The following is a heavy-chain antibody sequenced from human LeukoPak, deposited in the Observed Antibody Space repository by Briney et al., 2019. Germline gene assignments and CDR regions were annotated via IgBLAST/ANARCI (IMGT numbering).Heavy chain of an antibody. CDR1: GLTFSNVW. CDR3: ARDYYYDSTFGSATDAFDI. J-gene: IGHJ3*02. D-gene: IGHD3-22*01. V-gene: IGHV3-21*01. CDR2: ISSSSSYI. Sequence: PGGSLRLSCEVSGLTFSNVWMHWVRQAPGKGLEWVSSISSSSSYIYYADSVKGRFTISRDNAKNSLYLQMNSLRAEDTAVYYCARDYYYDSTFGSATDAFDIWGQGTMVTVSS.